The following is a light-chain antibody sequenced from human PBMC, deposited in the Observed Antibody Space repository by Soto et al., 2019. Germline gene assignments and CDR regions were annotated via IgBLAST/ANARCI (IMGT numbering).Light chain of an antibody. Sequence: GRCVRRSCRASQGIGDTLAWYQHKPGQTPRLLIYDTSARATGVPARFSGSRSGPEFTLTITSLQPQDFATYYCHQVYTYPRTFGQGTRLEI. V-gene: IGKV3-15*01. CDR1: QGIGDT. CDR3: HQVYTYPRT. CDR2: DTS. J-gene: IGKJ5*01.